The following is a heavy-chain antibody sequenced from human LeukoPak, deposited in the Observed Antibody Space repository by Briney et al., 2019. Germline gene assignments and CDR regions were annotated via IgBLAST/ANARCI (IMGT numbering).Heavy chain of an antibody. V-gene: IGHV3-21*01. D-gene: IGHD6-6*01. CDR1: GFTFNSYS. CDR3: ARDEKGYSSSGPADY. CDR2: ISSSSSYI. Sequence: GGSLRLSCAASGFTFNSYSMNWVSQPPGKGLERVSSISSSSSYIYYADSVKGRFTIARDNAKNSLYLQMNSLRAEDTAVYFCARDEKGYSSSGPADYWGQGTLVTVSS. J-gene: IGHJ4*02.